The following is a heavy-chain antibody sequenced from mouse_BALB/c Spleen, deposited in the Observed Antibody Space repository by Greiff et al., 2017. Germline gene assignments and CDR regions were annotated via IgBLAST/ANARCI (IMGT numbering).Heavy chain of an antibody. CDR1: GYSITSGYY. Sequence: EVKLMESGPGLVKPSQSLSLTCSVTGYSITSGYYWNWIRQFPGNKLEWMGYISYDGSNNYNPSLKNRISITRDTSKNQFFLKLNSVTTEDTATYYCARGGHGSSFAYWGQGTLVTVSA. CDR2: ISYDGSN. J-gene: IGHJ3*01. V-gene: IGHV3-6*02. CDR3: ARGGHGSSFAY. D-gene: IGHD1-1*01.